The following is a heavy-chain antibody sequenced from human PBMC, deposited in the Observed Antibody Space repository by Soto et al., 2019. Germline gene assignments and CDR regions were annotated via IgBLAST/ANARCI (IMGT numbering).Heavy chain of an antibody. Sequence: EVQLVESGGGLVQPDRSLRLSCAGSGFTFDNFAMPWVRQAPGKGLEWVSGISWDSSTIGYADSVKGRFTISRDNAKDSLYLQMNSLRPEDTALYYCTKPGGTGHVFDVWGQGIMVTVSS. CDR1: GFTFDNFA. CDR2: ISWDSSTI. D-gene: IGHD3-16*01. V-gene: IGHV3-9*01. J-gene: IGHJ3*01. CDR3: TKPGGTGHVFDV.